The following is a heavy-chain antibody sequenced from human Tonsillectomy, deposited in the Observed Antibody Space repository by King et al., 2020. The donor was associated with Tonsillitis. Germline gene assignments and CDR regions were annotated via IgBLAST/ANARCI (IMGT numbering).Heavy chain of an antibody. CDR2: IYYSGST. D-gene: IGHD3-22*01. CDR3: ERPDSSGYYYTFDY. Sequence: QLQESGPGLVKPSETLSITCTVSGGSISSSSYYWGWIRQPPGKGLEWIGSIYYSGSTYYNPSLKRRVNISVDTSKNQFSLKLNSVTAADTAVYYCERPDSSGYYYTFDYWGQGTLVTVSS. J-gene: IGHJ4*02. CDR1: GGSISSSSYY. V-gene: IGHV4-39*01.